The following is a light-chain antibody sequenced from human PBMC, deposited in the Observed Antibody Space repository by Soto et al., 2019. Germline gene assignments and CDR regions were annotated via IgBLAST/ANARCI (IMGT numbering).Light chain of an antibody. CDR2: DAS. V-gene: IGKV3-11*01. J-gene: IGKJ2*01. Sequence: EIVLTQSPATLSLSPGERATLSCWARQSVSRYLAWCQQKPGQAPRRVIHDASYRDTGIPARFSGSGSGSDFTLTISSLEPEDFAVYYCQQRSAWPYTFGQGTKLEI. CDR1: QSVSRY. CDR3: QQRSAWPYT.